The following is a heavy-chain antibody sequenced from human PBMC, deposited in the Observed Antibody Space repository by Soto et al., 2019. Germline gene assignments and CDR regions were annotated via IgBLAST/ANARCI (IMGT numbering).Heavy chain of an antibody. Sequence: EVQLVESGGGLVQPGRSLRLSCAASGFTFDDYAMHWVRQVPGKGLEWVSGINWNSGSIGYGDSVKGRFAISRDNAKNSLHLQMNSLSAEDTAFYDCVKDEIINWYSGHFRHWGQGALVTVSS. CDR2: INWNSGSI. J-gene: IGHJ1*01. CDR3: VKDEIINWYSGHFRH. V-gene: IGHV3-9*01. D-gene: IGHD1-26*01. CDR1: GFTFDDYA.